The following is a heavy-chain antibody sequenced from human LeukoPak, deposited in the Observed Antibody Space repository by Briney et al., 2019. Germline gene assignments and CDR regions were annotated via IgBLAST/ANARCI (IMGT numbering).Heavy chain of an antibody. Sequence: SETLSLTCTVSGVSITSDHWSWIRQPPGKGLERIGYIYFSGNTNYNPSLKSRVTISVDTSKKRFSLKLRSVTAADTAVYYCARAHDYGDYKNWFDPWGQGALVTVSS. V-gene: IGHV4-59*01. CDR2: IYFSGNT. CDR1: GVSITSDH. J-gene: IGHJ5*02. D-gene: IGHD4-17*01. CDR3: ARAHDYGDYKNWFDP.